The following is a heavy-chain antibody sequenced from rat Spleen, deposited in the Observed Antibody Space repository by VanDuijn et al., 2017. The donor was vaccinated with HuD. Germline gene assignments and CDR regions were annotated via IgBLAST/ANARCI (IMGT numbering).Heavy chain of an antibody. V-gene: IGHV2-30*01. CDR1: GFSLTSYN. J-gene: IGHJ2*01. CDR3: ARLTIGS. CDR2: RWGDGST. Sequence: QVQLKESGPDLVQPSQTLSLTCTVSGFSLTSYNVHWVRQPTGKGLEWMGGRWGDGSTAYNSALKSRLSISRDTSKSQVFLKMNSLQTEDTAMYFCARLTIGSWGQGVMVTVSS. D-gene: IGHD1-3*01.